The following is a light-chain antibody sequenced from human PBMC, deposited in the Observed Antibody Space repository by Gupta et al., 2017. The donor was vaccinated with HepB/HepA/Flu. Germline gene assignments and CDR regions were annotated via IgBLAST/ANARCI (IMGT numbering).Light chain of an antibody. V-gene: IGKV1-5*03. CDR2: KAS. CDR3: QQYSDYPLT. Sequence: DIQMNQSPSTLSASMGDTVIITCRASQSISSWLAWYQQKPGKAPKVLIFKASSLESGVPSRFSGSGSGTEFTLTISSLQPDDFATYYCQQYSDYPLTFGGGTNVEIK. J-gene: IGKJ4*01. CDR1: QSISSW.